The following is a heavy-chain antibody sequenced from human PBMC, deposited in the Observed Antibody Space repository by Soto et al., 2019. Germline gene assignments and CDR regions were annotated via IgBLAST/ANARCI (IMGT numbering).Heavy chain of an antibody. V-gene: IGHV4-59*08. J-gene: IGHJ4*02. CDR3: ARRGVEVGAQKPGPKPTAFDY. Sequence: QVQLQESGPGLVKPSETLSLTCTVSGGSISSYYWSWIRQPPGKGLEWIGYIYYSGSTNYNPSLKSRVTIAVATSKNQFSLKLSPVTAADPAVYYCARRGVEVGAQKPGPKPTAFDYWGQGTLVTVSS. CDR1: GGSISSYY. D-gene: IGHD1-26*01. CDR2: IYYSGST.